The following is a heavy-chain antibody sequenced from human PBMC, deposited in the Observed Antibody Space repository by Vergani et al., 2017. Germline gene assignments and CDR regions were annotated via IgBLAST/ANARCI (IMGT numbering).Heavy chain of an antibody. V-gene: IGHV4-39*01. Sequence: QPQLLASGPGLVKPSETLSLTCFVSGGSIINTYYWGWIRQSPGKGLEWIGSVRYNGNTYYNPSLKSRVTISVVTSKNQFSVKLSFVTAADTAVYYCTRSRHLVGGTDNWFDPWGQGALVTVSS. D-gene: IGHD1-1*01. CDR2: VRYNGNT. CDR3: TRSRHLVGGTDNWFDP. J-gene: IGHJ5*02. CDR1: GGSIINTYY.